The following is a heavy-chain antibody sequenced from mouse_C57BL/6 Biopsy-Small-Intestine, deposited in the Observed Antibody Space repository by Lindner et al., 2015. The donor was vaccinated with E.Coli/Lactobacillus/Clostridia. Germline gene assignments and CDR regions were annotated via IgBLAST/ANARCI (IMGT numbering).Heavy chain of an antibody. D-gene: IGHD2-4*01. Sequence: VQLQESGAELVRPGASVKLSCTASGFNIKDDYMHWVKRRPEQGLEWIGWIDPENGDTEYASKFQGKATITADTSSNTAYLHLSSLTSEDTAVYYCTTRTYDYAWFAYWGQGTLVTVSA. V-gene: IGHV14-4*01. CDR3: TTRTYDYAWFAY. J-gene: IGHJ3*01. CDR1: GFNIKDDY. CDR2: IDPENGDT.